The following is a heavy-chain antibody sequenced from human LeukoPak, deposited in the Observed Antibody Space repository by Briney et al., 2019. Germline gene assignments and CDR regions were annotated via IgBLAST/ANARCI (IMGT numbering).Heavy chain of an antibody. J-gene: IGHJ4*02. CDR3: ARDWDNDFWSGPHFDY. Sequence: ASVKVSCKASGGTFSSYAISWVRQAPGQGLEWMGWISAYNGNTNYAQKLQGRVTMTTDTSTSTAYMELRSLRSDDTAVYYCARDWDNDFWSGPHFDYWGQGTLVTVSS. CDR1: GGTFSSYA. CDR2: ISAYNGNT. V-gene: IGHV1-18*01. D-gene: IGHD3-3*01.